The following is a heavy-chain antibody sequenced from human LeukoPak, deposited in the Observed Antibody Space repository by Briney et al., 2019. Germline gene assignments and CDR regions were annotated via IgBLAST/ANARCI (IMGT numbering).Heavy chain of an antibody. CDR3: ARDRSSAIQLLYYYYMDV. Sequence: GGSLRLSCAASGFTFSSYGMHWVRQAPGKGLEWVAFIRYDGSNKYYADSVKGRFTISRDNSKNTLYLQMNSLRAEDTAVYYCARDRSSAIQLLYYYYMDVWGQGTLVTVSS. CDR1: GFTFSSYG. J-gene: IGHJ6*03. V-gene: IGHV3-30*02. D-gene: IGHD5-18*01. CDR2: IRYDGSNK.